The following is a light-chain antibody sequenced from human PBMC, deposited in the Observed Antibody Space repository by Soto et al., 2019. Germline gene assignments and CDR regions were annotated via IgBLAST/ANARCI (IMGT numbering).Light chain of an antibody. CDR3: QQYYSTPWT. V-gene: IGKV4-1*01. CDR1: QSVLYNSNNKNY. Sequence: DIVTTQSPDSLAVSLGETATINCKSSQSVLYNSNNKNYLAWYQQKPGQPPKLLIYWASTRESGVPDRFSGSGSGTDFTLTISSLQAEDVAVYYCQQYYSTPWTFGQGTKVEIK. J-gene: IGKJ1*01. CDR2: WAS.